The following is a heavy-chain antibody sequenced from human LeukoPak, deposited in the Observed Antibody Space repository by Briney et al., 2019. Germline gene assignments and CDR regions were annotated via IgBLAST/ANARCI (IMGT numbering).Heavy chain of an antibody. CDR3: ATGVGAENYYFDY. CDR2: FDPEDGET. Sequence: ASVKVSCKVSGYTLTELSMHWVRQSPGKGLEWMGGFDPEDGETIYAQKFQGRVTMTEDTSTDTAYMELSSLRSEDTAVYYWATGVGAENYYFDYWGQGTLVTVSS. V-gene: IGHV1-24*01. CDR1: GYTLTELS. J-gene: IGHJ4*02. D-gene: IGHD1-26*01.